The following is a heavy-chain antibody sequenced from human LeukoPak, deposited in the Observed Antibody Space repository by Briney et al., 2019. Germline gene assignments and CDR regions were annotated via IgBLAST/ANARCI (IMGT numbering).Heavy chain of an antibody. V-gene: IGHV1-46*01. D-gene: IGHD3-22*01. CDR3: ARDSYYDSSGSPEDYFDY. J-gene: IGHJ4*02. CDR2: INPSGGST. Sequence: GASVKVSCKASGYTFTSYYMHWVRQAPGQGLEWMGIINPSGGSTSYAQKFQGRVTMTRDTSTSTVYMELSSLRSEDTAVYYCARDSYYDSSGSPEDYFDYWGQGTLVTVSS. CDR1: GYTFTSYY.